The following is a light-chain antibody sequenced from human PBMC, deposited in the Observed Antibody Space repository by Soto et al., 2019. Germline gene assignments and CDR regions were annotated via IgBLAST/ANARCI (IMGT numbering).Light chain of an antibody. V-gene: IGLV2-14*01. CDR3: NSQTTSGIRV. CDR2: EVS. Sequence: QSVLTQPASVSGSPGQSITISCTGTSTDVGDSNHVSWYQHHPGKAPKLIIYEVSYRPSGVSNRFSGSKSAYTASLTISGLQAEDEADYYCNSQTTSGIRVLGTATKVTVL. CDR1: STDVGDSNH. J-gene: IGLJ1*01.